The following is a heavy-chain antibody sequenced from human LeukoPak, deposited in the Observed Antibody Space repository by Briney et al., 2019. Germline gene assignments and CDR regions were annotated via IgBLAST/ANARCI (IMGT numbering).Heavy chain of an antibody. J-gene: IGHJ6*02. D-gene: IGHD3-22*01. CDR1: GFTFSDYY. CDR3: ARDPYYYDSSGLGYGMDV. CDR2: IGSSGRSI. V-gene: IGHV3-11*01. Sequence: GGSLRLSCAASGFTFSDYYMSWIRQAPGKGLEWVSYIGSSGRSIYYADSVKGRFTISRDNAKKSLYLQMNSLRAEDTAVYYCARDPYYYDSSGLGYGMDVWGQGTTVTVSS.